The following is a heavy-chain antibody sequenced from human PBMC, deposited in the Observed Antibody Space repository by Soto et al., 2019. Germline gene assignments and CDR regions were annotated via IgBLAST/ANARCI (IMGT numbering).Heavy chain of an antibody. CDR1: GGSISSSSYY. CDR2: IYYSGST. J-gene: IGHJ4*02. V-gene: IGHV4-39*02. Sequence: SETLSLTCTVSGGSISSSSYYWGWIRQPPGKGLEWIGSIYYSGSTYYNPSLKSRVTISVDTSKNQFSLKLSSVTAADTAVYYCARDDKGTALDYWGQGTLVTVSS. D-gene: IGHD1-1*01. CDR3: ARDDKGTALDY.